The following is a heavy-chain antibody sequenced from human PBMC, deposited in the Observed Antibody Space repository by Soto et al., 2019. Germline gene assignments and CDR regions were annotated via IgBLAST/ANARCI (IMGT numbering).Heavy chain of an antibody. J-gene: IGHJ4*02. CDR3: AKEADISGYNPDY. CDR2: ISAYNGNT. D-gene: IGHD3-22*01. Sequence: ASVKVSCKASGYTFTSYGISWVRQAPGQGLEWMGWISAYNGNTNYAQKLQGRVTMSVDTSKNQLSLKLTSVTAADTAVYYCAKEADISGYNPDYWGQGTQVTVSS. V-gene: IGHV1-18*01. CDR1: GYTFTSYG.